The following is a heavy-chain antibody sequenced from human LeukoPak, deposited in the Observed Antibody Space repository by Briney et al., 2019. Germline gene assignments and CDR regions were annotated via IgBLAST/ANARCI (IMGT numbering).Heavy chain of an antibody. J-gene: IGHJ4*02. Sequence: GGSLRLSCAASGFTVSSNYMSWVRQAPGKGLEWVSVIYSGGSTYYADSVKGRFTISRDNSKNTLYLQMNSLRAEDTAVYYCARSATVALYFDYWGQGTLVTVSS. CDR2: IYSGGST. CDR3: ARSATVALYFDY. D-gene: IGHD2-15*01. CDR1: GFTVSSNY. V-gene: IGHV3-53*01.